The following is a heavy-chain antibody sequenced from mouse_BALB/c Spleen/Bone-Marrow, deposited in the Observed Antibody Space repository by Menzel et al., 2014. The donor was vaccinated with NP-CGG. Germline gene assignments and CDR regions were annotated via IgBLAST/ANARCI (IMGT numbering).Heavy chain of an antibody. CDR1: GYAFSSSW. D-gene: IGHD2-1*01. Sequence: QVQLQQPGPELVKPGASVKISCKASGYAFSSSWMNWVKQRPGQGLEWIGRIYPGDGDTNYNGKFKGKATLTADKSSSTAYMQLSSLTSVDSAVYFCVRGGNYRFDYWGQGTTLTVSS. CDR2: IYPGDGDT. CDR3: VRGGNYRFDY. J-gene: IGHJ2*01. V-gene: IGHV1-82*01.